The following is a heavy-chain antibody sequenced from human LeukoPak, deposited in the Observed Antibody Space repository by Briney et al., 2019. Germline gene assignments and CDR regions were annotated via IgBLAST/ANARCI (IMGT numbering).Heavy chain of an antibody. D-gene: IGHD3-3*01. CDR1: GGSISSYY. V-gene: IGHV4-59*12. J-gene: IGHJ5*02. Sequence: SETLSLTCTVSGGSISSYYWSWVRQPPGKGLEWIGYIYYSGSTNYNPSLKSRVTISVDTSKNQFSLKLSSVTAADTAVYYCARDGPESYDFWSGYGWFDPWGQGTLVTVSS. CDR3: ARDGPESYDFWSGYGWFDP. CDR2: IYYSGST.